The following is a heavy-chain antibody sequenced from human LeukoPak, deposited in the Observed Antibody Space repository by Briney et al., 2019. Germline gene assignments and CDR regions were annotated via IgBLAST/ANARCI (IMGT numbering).Heavy chain of an antibody. D-gene: IGHD3-9*01. Sequence: PGGSLRLSCAASGFSFSSYEMNWVCQAPGKGLEWVSYIGSSGSTVYYADSVKGRFTISRDNAKNTLYLQMNSLRAEDTALYYCAKGSKLLVFTRDHYMHVWGKGTTVTISS. CDR1: GFSFSSYE. V-gene: IGHV3-48*03. J-gene: IGHJ6*03. CDR2: IGSSGSTV. CDR3: AKGSKLLVFTRDHYMHV.